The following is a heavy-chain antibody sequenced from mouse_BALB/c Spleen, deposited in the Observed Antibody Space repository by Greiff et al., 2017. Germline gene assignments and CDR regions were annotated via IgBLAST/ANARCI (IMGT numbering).Heavy chain of an antibody. D-gene: IGHD2-1*01. V-gene: IGHV1S81*02. CDR3: ARSGLYGNYPDY. CDR1: GYTFTSYW. CDR2: INPSNGRT. J-gene: IGHJ2*01. Sequence: QVQLQQPGAELVKPGASVKLSCKASGYTFTSYWMHWVKQRPGQGLEWIGEINPSNGRTNYNEKFKSKATLTVDKYSSTAYMQLSSLTSEDSAVYYCARSGLYGNYPDYWGQGTTLTVSS.